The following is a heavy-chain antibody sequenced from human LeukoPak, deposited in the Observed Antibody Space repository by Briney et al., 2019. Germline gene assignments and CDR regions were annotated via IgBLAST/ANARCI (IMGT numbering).Heavy chain of an antibody. CDR3: ASEKGETTDY. Sequence: GGSLRLSCAASGFDFDIFWMTWVRQAPGKGLEWVASMKQGGIDERYLDSVKGRFTISRDNSKNTLYLQMNSLRAEDTAVYYCASEKGETTDYWGQGTLVTVSS. V-gene: IGHV3-7*01. CDR1: GFDFDIFW. D-gene: IGHD1-1*01. J-gene: IGHJ4*02. CDR2: MKQGGIDE.